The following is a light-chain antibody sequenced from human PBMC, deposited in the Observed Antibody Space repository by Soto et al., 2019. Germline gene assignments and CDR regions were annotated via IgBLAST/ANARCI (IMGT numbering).Light chain of an antibody. CDR3: SSYTSSSTLV. CDR2: DVS. J-gene: IGLJ2*01. Sequence: QSALTQPASVSGSPGQSITISCTGTSSDVGGYNYVSWYQQHPGKAPKLMIYDVSNRPSGVSNRFSGSKSGNTASLTISGLKGEDEADYYFSSYTSSSTLVFGGATKVTV. CDR1: SSDVGGYNY. V-gene: IGLV2-14*01.